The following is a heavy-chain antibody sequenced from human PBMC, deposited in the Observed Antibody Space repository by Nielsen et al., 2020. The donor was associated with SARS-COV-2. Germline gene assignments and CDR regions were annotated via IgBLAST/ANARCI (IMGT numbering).Heavy chain of an antibody. D-gene: IGHD3-10*01. V-gene: IGHV3-9*01. CDR3: ARDSGFGELLAYYYYYGMDV. J-gene: IGHJ6*02. CDR2: ISWNSGSI. Sequence: VRQAPGKGLEWVSGISWNSGSIGYADSVKGRFTISRDNAKNSLYLQMNSLRAEDTAVYYCARDSGFGELLAYYYYYGMDVWGQGTTVTVSS.